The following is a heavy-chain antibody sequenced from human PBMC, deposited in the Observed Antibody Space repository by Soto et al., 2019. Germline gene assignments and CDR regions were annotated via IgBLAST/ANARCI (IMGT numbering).Heavy chain of an antibody. CDR1: GFTFSSYG. J-gene: IGHJ6*02. CDR3: VKYGSSGWPYYNGLDV. V-gene: IGHV3-30*18. Sequence: QVQLVESGGGGVQPGRSLRLSCAASGFTFSSYGMHWVCQAPGKGLEWVAVISYDGRNKYYADSVKGRFTISRDTSKNTVYLQMSSLTAEDTVVYYCVKYGSSGWPYYNGLDVWGQVTTDTVSS. CDR2: ISYDGRNK. D-gene: IGHD6-19*01.